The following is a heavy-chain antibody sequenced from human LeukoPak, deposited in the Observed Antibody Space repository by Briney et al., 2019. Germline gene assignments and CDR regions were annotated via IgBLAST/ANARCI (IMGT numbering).Heavy chain of an antibody. CDR2: IYTSGST. D-gene: IGHD3-16*01. CDR1: GGSISSYY. Sequence: SETLSLTCTVSGGSISSYYWSWIRQPAGKGLEWIGRIYTSGSTNYNPSLKSRVTMSVDTSKNQFSLKLSSVTAADTAVYYCARVRGTNRLRLIAYWGQGTLVTVSS. J-gene: IGHJ4*02. V-gene: IGHV4-4*07. CDR3: ARVRGTNRLRLIAY.